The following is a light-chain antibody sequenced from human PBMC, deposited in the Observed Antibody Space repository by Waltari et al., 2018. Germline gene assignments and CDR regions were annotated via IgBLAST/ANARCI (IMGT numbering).Light chain of an antibody. J-gene: IGLJ3*02. CDR1: TNGVGISNF. Sequence: QSDLTEPASVSGPPGQSIPNSCTGTTNGVGISNFVSGYQHHTAKAPKLSIHEVTQRPSGVSNRFSGSKSGNTAALTISGLQIEDEAYYYCCSFVTGDTWVFGGGTKVAVL. CDR3: CSFVTGDTWV. V-gene: IGLV2-23*02. CDR2: EVT.